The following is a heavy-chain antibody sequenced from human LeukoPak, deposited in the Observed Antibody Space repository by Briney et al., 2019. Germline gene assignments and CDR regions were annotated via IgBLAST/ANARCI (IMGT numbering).Heavy chain of an antibody. J-gene: IGHJ5*02. CDR1: GGSFSGYN. CDR2: INHSGST. Sequence: SETLSLTCAAYGGSFSGYNWSWIRQPPGKGLEWIGEINHSGSTNYNPSLKSRVTISVGTSKNQFSLKLSSVTAADTAVYYCARMPDTAMVTLRWFDPWGQGTLVTVSS. D-gene: IGHD5-18*01. CDR3: ARMPDTAMVTLRWFDP. V-gene: IGHV4-34*01.